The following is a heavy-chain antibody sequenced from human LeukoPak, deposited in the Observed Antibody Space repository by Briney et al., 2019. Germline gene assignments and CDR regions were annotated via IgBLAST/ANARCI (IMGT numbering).Heavy chain of an antibody. CDR1: GINFEAYW. D-gene: IGHD3-3*01. V-gene: IGHV3-7*01. CDR3: AREGDFWSGFSPNWFDP. J-gene: IGHJ5*02. Sequence: GGSLRLSCVDSGINFEAYWRSWVGQAPGKGPEWLANVKQDGREKNYVDSVRGRFTISRDNAKKSVYLQMNSLRAEDTAVYYCAREGDFWSGFSPNWFDPWGQGTLVIVSS. CDR2: VKQDGREK.